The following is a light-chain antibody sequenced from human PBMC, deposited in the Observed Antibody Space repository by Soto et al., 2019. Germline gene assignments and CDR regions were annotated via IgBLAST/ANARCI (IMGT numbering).Light chain of an antibody. V-gene: IGLV1-47*01. Sequence: QSVLTQPPSASGTPGQRVTISCSGSSSNIGSNYVCWYQHLPGTAPKLVMYRNNQRPSGVPDRFAGSKSGTSASLAISGLRSEDEADYYCAAWDDSLSGVVFGGGTKLTVL. CDR3: AAWDDSLSGVV. CDR1: SSNIGSNY. CDR2: RNN. J-gene: IGLJ2*01.